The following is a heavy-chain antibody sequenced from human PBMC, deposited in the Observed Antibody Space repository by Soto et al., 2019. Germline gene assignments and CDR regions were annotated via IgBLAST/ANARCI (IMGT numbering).Heavy chain of an antibody. D-gene: IGHD5-12*01. CDR1: GFTFSSYA. CDR3: ARYRSGGYDFDF. V-gene: IGHV3-23*01. J-gene: IGHJ4*02. CDR2: ISGSGGST. Sequence: EVQLLESGGGLVQPGGSLRLSCAASGFTFSSYAMSWVRQAPGKGLEWVSAISGSGGSTYYADSVKGRFTISRDNAKNSLYLQVNSLRVEDTAVYYCARYRSGGYDFDFWGQGTLVTVSS.